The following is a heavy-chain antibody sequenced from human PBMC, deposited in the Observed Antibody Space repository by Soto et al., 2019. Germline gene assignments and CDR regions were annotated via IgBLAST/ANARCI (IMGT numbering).Heavy chain of an antibody. CDR1: AGSIRSGDYY. CDR3: AGELGTFYFDH. D-gene: IGHD7-27*01. V-gene: IGHV4-30-4*01. Sequence: QVQLQESGPGLVKPSQTLSLTCTVSAGSIRSGDYYWTWIRQPPGKGLEWIGYIDHSGSAYYNPSLKSRATISRDTSNNQSSLKMTSVTAADTAVYYCAGELGTFYFDHWGQGTLVTVSS. J-gene: IGHJ4*02. CDR2: IDHSGSA.